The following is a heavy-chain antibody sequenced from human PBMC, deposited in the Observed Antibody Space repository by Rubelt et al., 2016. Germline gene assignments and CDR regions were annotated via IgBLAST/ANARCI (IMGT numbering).Heavy chain of an antibody. J-gene: IGHJ4*02. D-gene: IGHD6-13*01. CDR2: IGASGDT. V-gene: IGHV3-13*01. CDR1: GFTFSDYD. CDR3: ARGSSSTPPIDY. Sequence: VQLVESGGGVVQPGRSLRLSCAVSGFTFSDYDMHWVRQPTGKGLEWVAAIGASGDTYYAGSEKGRFTVSRENAENSLYLQRNSLRAEDTAVYYCARGSSSTPPIDYWGRGTLVTVS.